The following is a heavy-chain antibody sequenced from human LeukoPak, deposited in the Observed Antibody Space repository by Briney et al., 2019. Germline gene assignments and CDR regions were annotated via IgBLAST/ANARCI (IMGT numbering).Heavy chain of an antibody. CDR3: ARDQVDTAMVRDPFDY. D-gene: IGHD5-18*01. CDR2: ISSSGSTI. J-gene: IGHJ4*02. Sequence: GGSLGLSCAASGFTFSDYYMSWIRQAPGKGLEWVSYISSSGSTIYYADSVKGRFTISRDNAKNSLYLQMNSLRAEDMAVYYCARDQVDTAMVRDPFDYWGQGTLVTVSS. CDR1: GFTFSDYY. V-gene: IGHV3-11*01.